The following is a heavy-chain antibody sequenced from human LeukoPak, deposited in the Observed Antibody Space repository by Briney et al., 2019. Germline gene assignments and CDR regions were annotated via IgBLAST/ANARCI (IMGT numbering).Heavy chain of an antibody. V-gene: IGHV3-30*18. CDR2: ISYDGTNK. CDR1: GFTFSSYG. Sequence: PGGSLRLSCAAPGFTFSSYGMHWVRQAPGKGLEWVAAISYDGTNKNDADSVKGRFTISRDNSKNTLYLQMNSLRPEDTAVYYCAKGGRAAADRNFDLWGRGTLVTVSS. D-gene: IGHD6-13*01. J-gene: IGHJ2*01. CDR3: AKGGRAAADRNFDL.